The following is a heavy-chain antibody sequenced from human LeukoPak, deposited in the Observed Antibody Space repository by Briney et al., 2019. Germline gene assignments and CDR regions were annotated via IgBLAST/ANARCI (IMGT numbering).Heavy chain of an antibody. CDR3: AKDRVTIFGVVIPPDAFDI. Sequence: GGSLRLSCAASGFTFSSYAMSWVRQAPGEGREWVSAISGSGGSTYYADSVKGRFTIPRDNSQNTLYLQMNSLSAEDTAVYYCAKDRVTIFGVVIPPDAFDIWGQGTMVTVSS. J-gene: IGHJ3*02. CDR1: GFTFSSYA. D-gene: IGHD3-3*01. V-gene: IGHV3-23*01. CDR2: ISGSGGST.